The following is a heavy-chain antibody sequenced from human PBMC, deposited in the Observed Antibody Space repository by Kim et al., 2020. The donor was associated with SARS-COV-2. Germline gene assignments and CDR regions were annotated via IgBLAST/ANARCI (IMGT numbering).Heavy chain of an antibody. Sequence: GGSLRLSCAASGFTFSSYSMNWVRQAPGKGLEWVSSISSSSSSLYYADSVKGRFTISRDNAKNSLYLQMNSLRAEDTAVYYCARDPYGGDLFYYYYGMDVWGQGATVTVSS. J-gene: IGHJ6*02. CDR1: GFTFSSYS. D-gene: IGHD2-21*01. CDR2: ISSSSSSL. CDR3: ARDPYGGDLFYYYYGMDV. V-gene: IGHV3-21*01.